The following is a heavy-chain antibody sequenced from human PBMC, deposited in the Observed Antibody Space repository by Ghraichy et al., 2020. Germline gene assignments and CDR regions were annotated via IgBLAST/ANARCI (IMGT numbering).Heavy chain of an antibody. CDR1: GFSFSSYS. D-gene: IGHD6-19*01. CDR3: ARFETSVWSVSDEN. V-gene: IGHV3-21*01. J-gene: IGHJ4*02. Sequence: GGSLRLSCAASGFSFSSYSMNWVRQVPGKRLEWVSSISRESASILYADSVKGRFTISRDNDKDSLFLQMNSLRAEDTAVYYCARFETSVWSVSDENWGQGTPVTVSS. CDR2: ISRESASI.